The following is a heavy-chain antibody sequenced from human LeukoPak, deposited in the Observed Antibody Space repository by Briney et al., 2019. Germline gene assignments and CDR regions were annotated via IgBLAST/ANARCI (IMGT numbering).Heavy chain of an antibody. CDR2: INHSGTT. V-gene: IGHV4-34*01. CDR1: AGSFSGYY. CDR3: ARDLAGYCSGGSCRRYYYYGMDV. J-gene: IGHJ6*02. D-gene: IGHD2-15*01. Sequence: SETLSLTCAVYAGSFSGYYWSWIRQPPGKGLEWIGEINHSGTTNYNPSLKSRVTISVDTSKNQFSLKLSSVTAADTAVYYCARDLAGYCSGGSCRRYYYYGMDVWGQGTTVTVSS.